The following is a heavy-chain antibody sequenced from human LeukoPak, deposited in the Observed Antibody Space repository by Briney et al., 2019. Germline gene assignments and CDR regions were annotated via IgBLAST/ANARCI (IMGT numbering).Heavy chain of an antibody. Sequence: GGSLRLSCAASGFAFCSQAMGWVPEAPGKGLEWVSVISDSGDTTYYADSVKGRFTISRDNSKNTLYLQMNSLRAEDTALYYCAKDAHRSSGWYFFDHWGQGTRVTVSA. CDR2: ISDSGDTT. CDR3: AKDAHRSSGWYFFDH. J-gene: IGHJ4*02. CDR1: GFAFCSQA. D-gene: IGHD6-19*01. V-gene: IGHV3-23*01.